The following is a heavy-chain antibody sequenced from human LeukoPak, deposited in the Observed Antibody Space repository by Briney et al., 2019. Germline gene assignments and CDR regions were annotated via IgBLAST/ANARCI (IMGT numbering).Heavy chain of an antibody. CDR3: ARISGYDLFDY. CDR2: IKQDGSEK. D-gene: IGHD5-12*01. J-gene: IGHJ4*02. CDR1: GFTFSNYW. V-gene: IGHV3-7*01. Sequence: GGSLRLSCAASGFTFSNYWMNWVRQAPGKGLEWVANIKQDGSEKYYVDSVKGRFTVSRDNTKNSLYLQMNSLRAEDTAVYYCARISGYDLFDYWGQGTLVTVSS.